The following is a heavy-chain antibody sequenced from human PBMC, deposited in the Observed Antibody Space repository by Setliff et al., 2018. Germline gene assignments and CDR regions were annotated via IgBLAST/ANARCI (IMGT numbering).Heavy chain of an antibody. J-gene: IGHJ6*03. Sequence: GASVKVSCKASGGTLSTLAITWVRQAPGQGLEWMGGTIPLLPLPNYAVKFQGRLTITADKSTDTAYMELSSLRSEDAAVYYCARSAITGTTRKYYYYVDVWGQGTTVTVS. CDR1: GGTLSTLA. V-gene: IGHV1-69*10. CDR3: ARSAITGTTRKYYYYVDV. D-gene: IGHD1-7*01. CDR2: TIPLLPLP.